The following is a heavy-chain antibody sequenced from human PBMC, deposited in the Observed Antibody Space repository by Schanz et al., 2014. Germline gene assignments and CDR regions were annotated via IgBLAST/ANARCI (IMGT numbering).Heavy chain of an antibody. CDR3: VRDTDYHFDY. D-gene: IGHD4-17*01. CDR2: TSHDGSFT. CDR1: GFTFSDSW. J-gene: IGHJ4*02. Sequence: VELVESGGGVVQPGRSLRLSCAASGFTFSDSWMHWVRQAPGKGLVWVSRTSHDGSFTTFADSVKGRFTISRDNAKNALYLQMNSRRADDTAVYYCVRDTDYHFDYWGQGTLVTVSS. V-gene: IGHV3-74*01.